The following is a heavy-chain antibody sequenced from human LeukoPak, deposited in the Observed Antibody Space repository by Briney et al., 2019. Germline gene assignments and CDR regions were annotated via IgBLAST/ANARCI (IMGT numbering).Heavy chain of an antibody. CDR2: INTDGSST. CDR3: ARRAGAYSHPYDY. CDR1: GFTFNNYW. V-gene: IGHV3-74*01. D-gene: IGHD4/OR15-4a*01. Sequence: TGGSLRLSCAASGFTFNNYWMHWVRQAPGKGLVWVSRINTDGSSTSYADSVKGRFTISRDNAKNTLYLQMNSLRAEDTAVYYCARRAGAYSHPYDYWGQGTLVTVSS. J-gene: IGHJ4*02.